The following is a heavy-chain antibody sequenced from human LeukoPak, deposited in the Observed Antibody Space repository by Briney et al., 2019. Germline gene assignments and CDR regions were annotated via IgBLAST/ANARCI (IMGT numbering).Heavy chain of an antibody. D-gene: IGHD5-18*01. Sequence: GESLKISCKGSGYRFTNYWIGWVRQMPGKGLEWMGIIYPDDSDIRYSPSFQGQVTIAADKSISTAYLQWSSLKASDTAMYYCARPREEGTAMGLRAFDIWGQGTMVTVSS. CDR1: GYRFTNYW. J-gene: IGHJ3*02. CDR2: IYPDDSDI. CDR3: ARPREEGTAMGLRAFDI. V-gene: IGHV5-51*01.